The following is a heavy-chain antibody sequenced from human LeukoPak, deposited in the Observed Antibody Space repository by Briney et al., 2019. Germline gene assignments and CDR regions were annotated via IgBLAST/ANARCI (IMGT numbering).Heavy chain of an antibody. Sequence: RTSETLSLTCAVYGGSFSGYYWSWIRQPPGKGLEWIGEINHSGSTNYNPSLKSRVTISVDTSKNQFSLKLSSVTAADTAVYYCARAPQLWSPFDYWGQGTLVTVSS. CDR1: GGSFSGYY. D-gene: IGHD5-18*01. CDR3: ARAPQLWSPFDY. V-gene: IGHV4-34*01. CDR2: INHSGST. J-gene: IGHJ4*02.